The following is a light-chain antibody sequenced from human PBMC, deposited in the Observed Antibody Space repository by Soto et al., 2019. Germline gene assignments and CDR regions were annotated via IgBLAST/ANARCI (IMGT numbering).Light chain of an antibody. CDR3: QQYTNTNNPWM. CDR2: DAF. Sequence: DIQMTQSPSSLSASVGDRVTITCRASQSISSWLAWYQQKPGKAPKLLIFDAFSLESGVPSRFSGSRSGTEFTLTISSLQPDDYATYYCQQYTNTNNPWMFGQGTKVEI. CDR1: QSISSW. V-gene: IGKV1-5*01. J-gene: IGKJ1*01.